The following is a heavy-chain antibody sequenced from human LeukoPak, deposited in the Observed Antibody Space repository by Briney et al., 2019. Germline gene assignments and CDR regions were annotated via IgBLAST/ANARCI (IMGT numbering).Heavy chain of an antibody. J-gene: IGHJ3*02. Sequence: GGSLRLSCAASGFSFSTYAIHWVRQAPGKGLEWVAVISYDGSNKYFADSVKGRFTISRDNSKNTLYLQMNSLRAEDTAVYYCAKWGTTQISLHAALDIWGQGTMVTVST. V-gene: IGHV3-30*18. CDR3: AKWGTTQISLHAALDI. CDR1: GFSFSTYA. CDR2: ISYDGSNK. D-gene: IGHD1-7*01.